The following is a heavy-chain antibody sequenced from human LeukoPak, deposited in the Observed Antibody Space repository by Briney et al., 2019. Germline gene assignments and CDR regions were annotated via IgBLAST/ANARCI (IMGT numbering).Heavy chain of an antibody. Sequence: GGSLRLSCAASXFTFXXXXXHXVXQAPXXXXXWVAVISYDGSNKYYADSVKGRFTITRDNSKNTLYLQMNSLRAEDTAVYYCAREVTRSWFDPCGQGTLVTVSS. CDR1: XFTFXXXX. CDR2: ISYDGSNK. J-gene: IGHJ5*02. CDR3: AREVTRSWFDP. D-gene: IGHD4-23*01. V-gene: IGHV3-30*01.